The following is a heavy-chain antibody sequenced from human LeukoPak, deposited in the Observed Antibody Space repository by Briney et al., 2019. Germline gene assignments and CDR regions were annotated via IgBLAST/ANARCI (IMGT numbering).Heavy chain of an antibody. CDR3: SRVKGSYQLLRFNFDY. J-gene: IGHJ4*02. V-gene: IGHV1-69*13. CDR2: IIPIFGTA. D-gene: IGHD2-2*01. CDR1: GGTFSSYA. Sequence: SVKVSCKASGGTFSSYAISWVRQAPGQGLEWMGGIIPIFGTANYAQKFQGRVTITADESTSTAYMELSSLRSEDTAVYYCSRVKGSYQLLRFNFDYWGQGTLVTVSS.